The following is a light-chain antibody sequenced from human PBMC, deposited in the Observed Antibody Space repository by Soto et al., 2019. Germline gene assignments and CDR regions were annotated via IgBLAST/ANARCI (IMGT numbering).Light chain of an antibody. CDR3: QQYYSTPWT. J-gene: IGKJ1*01. CDR2: WAS. Sequence: DVVMSQSPDSLAVSLGERATINCKSSQSLLYSSNNKNSLAWYQQKPGQPPKLLIYWASTRESGVPDRFSGSGSGTDFNLTVSSLQAEDVAVYSCQQYYSTPWTFGQGTVVELK. CDR1: QSLLYSSNNKNS. V-gene: IGKV4-1*01.